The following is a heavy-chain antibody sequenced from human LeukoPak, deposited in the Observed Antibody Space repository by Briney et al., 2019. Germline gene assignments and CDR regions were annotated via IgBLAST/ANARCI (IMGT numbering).Heavy chain of an antibody. J-gene: IGHJ4*02. CDR2: INPNSGGT. V-gene: IGHV1-2*02. Sequence: VASVKVSCKASGYTFSGYYMYWVRQAPGQGLEWMGWINPNSGGTKYAQKFQGRVTMTRDTSISTAYMELSSLRSDDTAVYYCARGAGYCSGGSCSKEDYWGQGTLVNVAS. D-gene: IGHD2-15*01. CDR3: ARGAGYCSGGSCSKEDY. CDR1: GYTFSGYY.